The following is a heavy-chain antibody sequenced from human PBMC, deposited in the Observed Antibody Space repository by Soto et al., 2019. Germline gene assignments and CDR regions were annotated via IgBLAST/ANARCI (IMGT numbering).Heavy chain of an antibody. CDR3: ARAVVMKGGWFDP. CDR1: GYSISSGYY. D-gene: IGHD2-15*01. CDR2: IYHSGST. Sequence: SETLSLTCAVSGYSISSGYYWGWIRQPPGKGLEWIGSIYHSGSTYYNPSLKSRVTISVDTSKNQFSLKLSPVTAADTAVYYCARAVVMKGGWFDPWGQGTLVTVS. J-gene: IGHJ5*02. V-gene: IGHV4-38-2*01.